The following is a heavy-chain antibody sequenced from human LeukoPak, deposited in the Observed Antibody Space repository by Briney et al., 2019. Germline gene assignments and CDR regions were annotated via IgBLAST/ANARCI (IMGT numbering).Heavy chain of an antibody. D-gene: IGHD2-15*01. CDR2: IYDSGST. V-gene: IGHV4-30-4*01. CDR1: GASIRSGDFY. CDR3: ARDCSGGSCYGAFDI. J-gene: IGHJ3*02. Sequence: SETLSLTCTVSGASIRSGDFYWSWIRQPPGKGLEWIGYIYDSGSTYYNPSLKSRITISVDTSENRFSLKLSSVTATDTAVYYCARDCSGGSCYGAFDIWGQGTMVTVSS.